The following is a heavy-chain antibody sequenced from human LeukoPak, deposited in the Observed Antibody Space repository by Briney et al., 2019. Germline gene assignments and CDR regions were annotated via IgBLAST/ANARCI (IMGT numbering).Heavy chain of an antibody. J-gene: IGHJ4*02. V-gene: IGHV1-3*01. CDR2: INVGNGNT. CDR3: ARDPYYDFWSFDY. Sequence: GASVKVSCKASGYTFTRNAIHWVRQAPGQRLEWMGWINVGNGNTKYSQKFQGRVTITRDTSASTAYMELSSLRSEDTAVYYCARDPYYDFWSFDYWGQGTLVTVSS. CDR1: GYTFTRNA. D-gene: IGHD3-3*01.